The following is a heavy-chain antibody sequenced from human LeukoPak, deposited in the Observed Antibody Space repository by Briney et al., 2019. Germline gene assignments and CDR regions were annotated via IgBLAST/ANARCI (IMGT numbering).Heavy chain of an antibody. CDR2: FYSDGST. CDR3: ARAMTRVTTFDS. D-gene: IGHD4-17*01. CDR1: GFIVSDNY. V-gene: IGHV3-53*01. Sequence: GGSLRLSCVASGFIVSDNYMSWVRQAPGKGLEWVSAFYSDGSTYYVDSVKGRFIISRDDSKNTVYLQMNSLRVEDTAIYYRARAMTRVTTFDSWGQGTLVTVSS. J-gene: IGHJ4*02.